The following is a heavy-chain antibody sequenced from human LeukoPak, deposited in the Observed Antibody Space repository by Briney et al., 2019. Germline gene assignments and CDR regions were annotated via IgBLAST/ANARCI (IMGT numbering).Heavy chain of an antibody. Sequence: SVKVSCKASGGTFSSYAISWVRQAPGQGLEWMGGIIPIFGTANYAQKFQGRVTITTDESTSTAYMELSSLRSEDTAVYYCARVPIVGATTPSYYFDYWGQEPWSPSPQ. D-gene: IGHD1-26*01. CDR2: IIPIFGTA. J-gene: IGHJ4*01. CDR1: GGTFSSYA. V-gene: IGHV1-69*05. CDR3: ARVPIVGATTPSYYFDY.